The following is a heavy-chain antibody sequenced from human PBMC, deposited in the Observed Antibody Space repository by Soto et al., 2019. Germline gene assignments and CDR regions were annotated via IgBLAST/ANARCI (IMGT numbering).Heavy chain of an antibody. CDR2: VYYSGST. D-gene: IGHD6-13*01. CDR3: ARVEYTVVWYPFDY. J-gene: IGHJ4*02. V-gene: IGHV4-59*01. CDR1: GGSISSYH. Sequence: SETLSLTCTVSGGSISSYHWSWIRQPPGKGLEWIGYVYYSGSTNYNPSLKSRVTISVDTSKNQFSLTLISVTAADTALYYCARVEYTVVWYPFDYWGQGILVTVSS.